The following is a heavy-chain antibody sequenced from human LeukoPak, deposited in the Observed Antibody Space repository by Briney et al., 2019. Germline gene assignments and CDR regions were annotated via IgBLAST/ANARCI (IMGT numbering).Heavy chain of an antibody. V-gene: IGHV3-11*01. J-gene: IGHJ4*02. D-gene: IGHD4-11*01. Sequence: GGSLRLSCAASGFNFSDVYMNWIRQAPGKGLEWVSFISSSGTTIYYADSVKGRFTISRDNAKKSLYLQLNSLRADDTAVYYCAREVTSTSHFDYWGQGTLVTVSS. CDR3: AREVTSTSHFDY. CDR1: GFNFSDVY. CDR2: ISSSGTTI.